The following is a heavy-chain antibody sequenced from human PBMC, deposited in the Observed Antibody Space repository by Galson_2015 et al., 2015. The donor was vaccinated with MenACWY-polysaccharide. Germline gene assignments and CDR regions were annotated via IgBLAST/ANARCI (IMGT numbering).Heavy chain of an antibody. CDR3: ARVEKYSGSYYILH. CDR1: GYSISSGYY. J-gene: IGHJ4*02. Sequence: SETLSLTCAVSGYSISSGYYWGWIRQPPGKGLEWIGSIYHSGSTYYNPSLKSRVTISVDTSKNQFSLKLSSVTAADTADYYCARVEKYSGSYYILHWGQGTLVTVSS. V-gene: IGHV4-38-2*01. D-gene: IGHD1-26*01. CDR2: IYHSGST.